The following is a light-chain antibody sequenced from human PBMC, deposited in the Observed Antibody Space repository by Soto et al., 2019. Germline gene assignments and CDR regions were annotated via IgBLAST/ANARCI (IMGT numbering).Light chain of an antibody. CDR1: SSDVCAYNY. J-gene: IGLJ1*01. V-gene: IGLV2-14*01. Sequence: ALTPPASLSASPGQSITISCTGTSSDVCAYNYVSWYQRHPGKAPKLLIFEVSYRPSGVSSRFSGSKSGNTASLTISGLQAEDEADYYCSSSTNTNTRVFGSGTKVTVL. CDR3: SSSTNTNTRV. CDR2: EVS.